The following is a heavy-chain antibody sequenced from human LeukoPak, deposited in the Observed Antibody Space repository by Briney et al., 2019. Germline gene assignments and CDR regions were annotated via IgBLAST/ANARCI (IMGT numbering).Heavy chain of an antibody. CDR2: ISPDGSTT. D-gene: IGHD5-18*01. CDR3: ARAGYSMDTEYFQH. J-gene: IGHJ1*01. V-gene: IGHV3-74*03. CDR1: GFTFSRYW. Sequence: PGGSLRLSCAASGFTFSRYWMHWVRQAPGKGLMWVSRISPDGSTTLYADSVKGRFTISRDNAKSSLYLQMNSLRAEDTAVYYCARAGYSMDTEYFQHWGQGTLVTVSS.